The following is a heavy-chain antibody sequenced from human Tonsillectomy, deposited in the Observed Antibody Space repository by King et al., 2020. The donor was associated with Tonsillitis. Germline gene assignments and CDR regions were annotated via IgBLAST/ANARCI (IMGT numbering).Heavy chain of an antibody. V-gene: IGHV3-15*01. Sequence: VQLVESGGGLVKPGGSVRLSCAASGFTFSYAWMSWVRQAPGKGLEWVGRIKSKSDGETIDYAAPVKGRFIISRDDSKTMLYLQMNNLKTEETAVYYCTTDCSSTSCYGWAWFDTWGQGSLVTVSS. J-gene: IGHJ5*02. CDR1: GFTFSYAW. CDR3: TTDCSSTSCYGWAWFDT. D-gene: IGHD2-2*01. CDR2: IKSKSDGETI.